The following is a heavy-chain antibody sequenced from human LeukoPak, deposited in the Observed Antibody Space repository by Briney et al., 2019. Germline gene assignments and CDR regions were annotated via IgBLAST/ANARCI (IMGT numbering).Heavy chain of an antibody. V-gene: IGHV3-21*01. J-gene: IGHJ3*02. CDR3: ARRTYPNDAFDI. CDR2: ISGSGTDI. CDR1: GFTFNTYS. D-gene: IGHD1-7*01. Sequence: GGSQTLSCAASGFTFNTYSMNWARQSPGKRLECLSAISGSGTDIYYPDSLKGRFTISRNNAKNSLYLQVTSLRAEDTAVYYCARRTYPNDAFDIWGQGTMVSVSS.